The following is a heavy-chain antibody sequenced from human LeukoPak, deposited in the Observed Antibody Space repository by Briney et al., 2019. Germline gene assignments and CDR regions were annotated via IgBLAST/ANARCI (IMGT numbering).Heavy chain of an antibody. CDR1: GGSFSGYY. V-gene: IGHV4-34*01. Sequence: PSETLSLTCAVYGGSFSGYYWSWIRQPPGKGLEWIGEINHSGSTNYNPSLKSRVTISVDTSKNQFSLKLSSVTAADTAVYYCARGLVTMVRGVRPNDAFDIWGQGTMVTVSS. D-gene: IGHD3-10*01. CDR3: ARGLVTMVRGVRPNDAFDI. CDR2: INHSGST. J-gene: IGHJ3*02.